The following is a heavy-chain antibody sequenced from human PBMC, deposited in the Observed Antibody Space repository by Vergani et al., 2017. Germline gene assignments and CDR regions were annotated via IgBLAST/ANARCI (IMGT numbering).Heavy chain of an antibody. D-gene: IGHD4-17*01. CDR1: GFTFSSYS. J-gene: IGHJ6*02. CDR2: ISSSSSTI. V-gene: IGHV3-48*01. Sequence: EVQLLESGGSLKQPGGSVRLSCAASGFTFSSYSMNWVRQAPGKGLEWVSYISSSSSTIYYADSVKGRFTISRDNAKNSLYLQMNSLRAEDTAVYYWARFPLTTVATGHTDYYYGMDVWGQGTTVTVSS. CDR3: ARFPLTTVATGHTDYYYGMDV.